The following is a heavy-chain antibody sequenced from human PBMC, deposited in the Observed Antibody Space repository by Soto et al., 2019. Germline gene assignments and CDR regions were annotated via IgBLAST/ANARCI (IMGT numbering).Heavy chain of an antibody. J-gene: IGHJ6*02. V-gene: IGHV1-69*06. Sequence: QVQLVQSGAEMRKPGSSLRVSCKASGGTFSDFAFSWVRQAPGQGLEWMGGVVPRVGSPNYAQKFGGRVMITSDTSTSTVYMQLSSLRLADPAVYFCAIARIQIRLGKYSCNAMDVWGQGTKISLS. CDR1: GGTFSDFA. CDR2: VVPRVGSP. D-gene: IGHD5-18*01. CDR3: AIARIQIRLGKYSCNAMDV.